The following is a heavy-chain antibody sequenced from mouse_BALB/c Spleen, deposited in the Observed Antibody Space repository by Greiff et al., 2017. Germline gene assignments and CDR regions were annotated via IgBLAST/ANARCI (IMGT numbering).Heavy chain of an antibody. Sequence: EVKLMESGGGLVKPGGSLKLSCAASGFTFSSYAMSWVRQTPEKRLEWVASISSGGSTYYPDSVKGRFTISRDNARNILYLQMSSLRSEDTAMYYCARFPYGNFDYWGQGTTLTVSS. CDR1: GFTFSSYA. V-gene: IGHV5-6-5*01. CDR3: ARFPYGNFDY. D-gene: IGHD2-1*01. CDR2: ISSGGST. J-gene: IGHJ2*01.